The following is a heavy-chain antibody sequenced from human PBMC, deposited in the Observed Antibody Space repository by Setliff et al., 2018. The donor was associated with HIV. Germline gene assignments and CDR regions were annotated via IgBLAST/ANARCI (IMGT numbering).Heavy chain of an antibody. V-gene: IGHV1-2*02. Sequence: ASVMVSCKASGYTLAGYFMHWVRQAPGQGLEWMGWINPNSGGTNYAQKFQGRVTMTRDTSTSTAYMELSRLTSDDTAVYYCARGAWNSHYYYDTWRGPSSGYFQHWGQGTLVTVSS. J-gene: IGHJ1*01. CDR2: INPNSGGT. D-gene: IGHD3-3*01. CDR1: GYTLAGYF. CDR3: ARGAWNSHYYYDTWRGPSSGYFQH.